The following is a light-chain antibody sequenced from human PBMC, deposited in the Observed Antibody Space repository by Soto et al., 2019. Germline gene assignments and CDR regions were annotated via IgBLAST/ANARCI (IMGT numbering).Light chain of an antibody. CDR1: QSVSSIY. J-gene: IGKJ2*01. V-gene: IGKV3-20*01. Sequence: EIVLTQSPGTLSLSPGERATLSCRASQSVSSIYLAWYQQKPGQAPRLLIYGASSRATGIPDRFSGSGSGTDFTLTISSLEPEDFAVYYCQQYGSSPPVYTFGQGTKLEIK. CDR3: QQYGSSPPVYT. CDR2: GAS.